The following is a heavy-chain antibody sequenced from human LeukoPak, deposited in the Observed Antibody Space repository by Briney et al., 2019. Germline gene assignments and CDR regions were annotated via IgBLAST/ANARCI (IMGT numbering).Heavy chain of an antibody. J-gene: IGHJ6*02. V-gene: IGHV4-4*02. D-gene: IGHD6-19*01. CDR3: ARLPEYSSGWYSHGMDV. CDR1: GGSISSSNW. CDR2: IYYTGNS. Sequence: PSETLSLTCVVSGGSISSSNWWNWVRQSPGKGLEWIGKIYYTGNSDYNPSLKSRVTISVDIFKNQFSLNLTSVTAGDTAVYYCARLPEYSSGWYSHGMDVWGQGTTVTASS.